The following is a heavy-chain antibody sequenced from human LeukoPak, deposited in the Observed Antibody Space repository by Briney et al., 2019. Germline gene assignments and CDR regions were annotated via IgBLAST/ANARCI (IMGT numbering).Heavy chain of an antibody. CDR2: IYHSGST. J-gene: IGHJ4*02. Sequence: SETLSLTCTVSGGSISSGGYYWSWIRRPPGKGLEWIGYIYHSGSTYYNPSLKSRVTISVDRSKNQFSLKLSSVTAADTAVYYCARGVSDYWGQGTLVTVSS. D-gene: IGHD3-10*01. CDR1: GGSISSGGYY. V-gene: IGHV4-30-2*01. CDR3: ARGVSDY.